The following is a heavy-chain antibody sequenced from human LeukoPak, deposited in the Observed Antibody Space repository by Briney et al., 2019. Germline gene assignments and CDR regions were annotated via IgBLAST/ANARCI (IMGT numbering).Heavy chain of an antibody. J-gene: IGHJ4*02. V-gene: IGHV3-21*01. Sequence: AGSLRLSCAASGFTFSSYSMNWVRQAPGKGLEWVSSISSSSSYIYYADSVKGRFIISRDNAKNSLYLQMNSRRAEDAAVYYCARDDRDMNTGTTLDYWGQGTLVTVSS. CDR2: ISSSSSYI. D-gene: IGHD1/OR15-1a*01. CDR3: ARDDRDMNTGTTLDY. CDR1: GFTFSSYS.